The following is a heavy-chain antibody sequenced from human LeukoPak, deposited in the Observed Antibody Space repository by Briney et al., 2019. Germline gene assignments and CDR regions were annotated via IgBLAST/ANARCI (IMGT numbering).Heavy chain of an antibody. J-gene: IGHJ3*02. CDR3: ARDIRRYYDSSHPLGAFDI. CDR1: GFIFSSHG. D-gene: IGHD3-22*01. V-gene: IGHV3-48*04. Sequence: GGSLRLSCAASGFIFSSHGMNWVRQAPGKGLEWVSYISTFSSTIYYADSVKGRFTISRDNAKNSLHLQMNSLRAEDTAVYYCARDIRRYYDSSHPLGAFDIWGQGTMVTVSS. CDR2: ISTFSSTI.